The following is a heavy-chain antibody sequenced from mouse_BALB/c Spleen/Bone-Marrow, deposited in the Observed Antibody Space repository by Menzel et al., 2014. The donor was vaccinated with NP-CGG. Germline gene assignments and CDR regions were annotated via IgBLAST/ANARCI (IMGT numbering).Heavy chain of an antibody. Sequence: SGTVLARPGAAVKMSCKASGYTFSNYWMHWVKQRPGQGLEWIGTIYPGNSDTTYNQKFKGKATLTAVTSTSAAYMELSSLTNEDSAVCYCTTLARNKFDYWGQGTTLTVSS. CDR3: TTLARNKFDY. D-gene: IGHD3-1*01. CDR1: GYTFSNYW. V-gene: IGHV1-5*01. J-gene: IGHJ2*01. CDR2: IYPGNSDT.